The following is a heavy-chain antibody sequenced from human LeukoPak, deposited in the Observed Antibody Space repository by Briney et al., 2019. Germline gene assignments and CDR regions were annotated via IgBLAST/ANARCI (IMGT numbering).Heavy chain of an antibody. CDR2: ISYDGSNK. J-gene: IGHJ4*02. V-gene: IGHV3-30*03. D-gene: IGHD2/OR15-2a*01. CDR3: ATTVLYYFDY. Sequence: GRSLRLSCAASGFTCSSYGMHWVRQAPGKGLEWVAVISYDGSNKYYADSVKGRFSISRDNSKNTLYLQMNSLRAEDTAVYYCATTVLYYFDYWGQGTLVTVSS. CDR1: GFTCSSYG.